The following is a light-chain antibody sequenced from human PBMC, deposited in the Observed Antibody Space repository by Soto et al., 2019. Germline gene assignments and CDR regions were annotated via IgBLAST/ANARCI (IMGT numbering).Light chain of an antibody. CDR3: CSYAASGTLV. J-gene: IGLJ2*01. CDR1: SSDVGSYNL. CDR2: EGS. Sequence: SALTQPASVSGSPGQSITISCTGTSSDVGSYNLVSWYQHHPGKAPKLMIYEGSKRPSGVSNRFSGSKSGNTASLTISGLQAEDEADYYCCSYAASGTLVFGGGTKLTVL. V-gene: IGLV2-23*01.